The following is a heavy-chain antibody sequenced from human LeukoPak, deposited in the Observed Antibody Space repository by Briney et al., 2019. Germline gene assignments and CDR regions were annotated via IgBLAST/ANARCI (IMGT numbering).Heavy chain of an antibody. V-gene: IGHV1-2*02. D-gene: IGHD2-2*01. CDR2: IDPVSGGT. CDR1: GYNFIDYY. CDR3: ARAAGPYTTSRCHY. Sequence: ASVKVSCKTSGYNFIDYYIHWVRQAPGQGLEWVGRIDPVSGGTHYAQKFQVRVTMTRDTSISTVYMEVSGLTSDDTALYYCARAAGPYTTSRCHYWGQGTLVTVSS. J-gene: IGHJ4*02.